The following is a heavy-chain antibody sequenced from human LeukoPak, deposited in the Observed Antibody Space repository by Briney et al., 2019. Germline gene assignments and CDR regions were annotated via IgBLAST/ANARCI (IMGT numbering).Heavy chain of an antibody. J-gene: IGHJ3*02. V-gene: IGHV1-8*01. D-gene: IGHD3-10*01. CDR3: ARDTYYYGSGGAFDI. CDR2: MNPNSGNT. CDR1: GYTFTSYD. Sequence: ASVTVSCKASGYTFTSYDINWVRQAPGQGLEWMGWMNPNSGNTGYAQKFQGRVTMTRNTSISTAYMELSSLRTEDTAVYYCARDTYYYGSGGAFDIWGQGTMVTVSS.